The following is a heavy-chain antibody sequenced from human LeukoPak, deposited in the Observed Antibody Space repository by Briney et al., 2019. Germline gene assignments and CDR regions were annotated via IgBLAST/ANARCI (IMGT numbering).Heavy chain of an antibody. J-gene: IGHJ4*02. CDR3: AKDPPSPYSSSWYHSLDY. CDR2: IRYDGSNK. D-gene: IGHD6-13*01. Sequence: GGSLRLSCAASGFTFSSYGMHWVRQAPGKGLEWVAFIRYDGSNKYYADSVKGRFTISRDNSKNTLYLQMNSLRAEDTAVYYCAKDPPSPYSSSWYHSLDYWGQGTLVTVSS. V-gene: IGHV3-30*02. CDR1: GFTFSSYG.